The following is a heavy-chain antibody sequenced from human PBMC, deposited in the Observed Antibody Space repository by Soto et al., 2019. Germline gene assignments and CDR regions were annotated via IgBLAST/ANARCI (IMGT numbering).Heavy chain of an antibody. CDR2: MNAKSGDT. J-gene: IGHJ6*02. CDR1: GYTFSDFD. CDR3: ARGNPFNYAGFDV. V-gene: IGHV1-8*01. D-gene: IGHD3-16*01. Sequence: ASVKVSCKASGYTFSDFDINWRRQASGQGPEWMGRMNAKSGDTFFPQRFQGKFNMTWDTSLSTAYMEVGSLTSDDTAIYYCARGNPFNYAGFDVWGQGTTVTVS.